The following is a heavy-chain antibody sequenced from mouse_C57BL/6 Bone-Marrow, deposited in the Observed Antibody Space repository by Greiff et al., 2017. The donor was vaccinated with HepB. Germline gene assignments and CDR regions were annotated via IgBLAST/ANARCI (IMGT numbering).Heavy chain of an antibody. J-gene: IGHJ4*01. Sequence: EVQRVESGEGLVKPGGSLKLSCAASGFTFSSYAMSWVRQTPEKRLEWVAYISSGGDYIYYADTVKGRFTISRDNARNTLYLQMSSLKSEDTAMYYWTREGNTTDYYAMDYWGQGTSVTVSS. V-gene: IGHV5-9-1*02. CDR3: TREGNTTDYYAMDY. CDR2: ISSGGDYI. D-gene: IGHD2-12*01. CDR1: GFTFSSYA.